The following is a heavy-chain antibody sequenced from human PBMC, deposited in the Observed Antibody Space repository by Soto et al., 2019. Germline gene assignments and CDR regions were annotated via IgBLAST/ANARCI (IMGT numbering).Heavy chain of an antibody. CDR2: ISAYNGNT. Sequence: GASVKVSCKACGDTFTSNGISWVRQAPGQGLEWMGWISAYNGNTNYAQKLQGRVTMTTDTSTSTAYMELRSLRSDDTAVYYCARVVVVPAAIRWFDPWGQGTLVTVSS. V-gene: IGHV1-18*01. J-gene: IGHJ5*02. CDR1: GDTFTSNG. CDR3: ARVVVVPAAIRWFDP. D-gene: IGHD2-2*01.